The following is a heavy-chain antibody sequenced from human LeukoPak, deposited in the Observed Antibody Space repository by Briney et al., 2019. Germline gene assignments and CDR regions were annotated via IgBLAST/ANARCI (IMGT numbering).Heavy chain of an antibody. Sequence: PGGSLRLSCAASGFTFSSHRMSWVRQTPGEGLEWVAHIKEDGSEMYYVDSVKGRFTISRDNARNSLYLQMNSLRAEDTAMYHCARDEVTYWGQGTLVTVSS. CDR3: ARDEVTY. CDR2: IKEDGSEM. J-gene: IGHJ4*02. V-gene: IGHV3-7*01. CDR1: GFTFSSHR.